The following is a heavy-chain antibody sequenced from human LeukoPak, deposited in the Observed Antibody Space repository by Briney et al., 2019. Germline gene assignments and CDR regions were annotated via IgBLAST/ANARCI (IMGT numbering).Heavy chain of an antibody. V-gene: IGHV4-59*08. Sequence: KPSETLSLTCTVSGGSISSYYWSWIRQPPGKGLEWIGYIYYSGSTNYNPSLKSRVTISVDTSKNQFSLKLSSVTAADTAVYYCARQRFTMLGDPDAFDIWGQGTMVTVSS. D-gene: IGHD3-22*01. CDR1: GGSISSYY. J-gene: IGHJ3*02. CDR3: ARQRFTMLGDPDAFDI. CDR2: IYYSGST.